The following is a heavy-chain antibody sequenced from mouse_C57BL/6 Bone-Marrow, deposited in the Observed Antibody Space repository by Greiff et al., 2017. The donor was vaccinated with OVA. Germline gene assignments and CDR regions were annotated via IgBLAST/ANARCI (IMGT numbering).Heavy chain of an antibody. J-gene: IGHJ2*01. D-gene: IGHD1-1*01. V-gene: IGHV1-82*01. CDR2: IYPGDGDT. Sequence: QVQLQQSGPELVKPGASVKISCKASGYAFSSSWMNWVKQRPGKGLEWIGRIYPGDGDTNYNGKFKGKATLTADKSSSTAYMQLSSLTSEDSAVYFCARSGYCYYGSSFDYWGQGTTLTVSS. CDR1: GYAFSSSW. CDR3: ARSGYCYYGSSFDY.